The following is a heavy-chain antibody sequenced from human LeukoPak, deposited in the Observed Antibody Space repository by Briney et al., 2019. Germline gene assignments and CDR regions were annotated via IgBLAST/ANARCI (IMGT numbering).Heavy chain of an antibody. J-gene: IGHJ2*01. CDR1: GGSISSSNYY. CDR3: ARHVPSHYYAILTGYYMSGGCFDL. D-gene: IGHD3-9*01. V-gene: IGHV4-39*01. CDR2: IYYSGST. Sequence: PSETLSLTCTVSGGSISSSNYYWGWIRQPPGKGLEWIGSIYYSGSTYYNPSLKSRVTISVDTSKNQFSLKLSSVTAADTAVYYCARHVPSHYYAILTGYYMSGGCFDLWGRGTLVTVSS.